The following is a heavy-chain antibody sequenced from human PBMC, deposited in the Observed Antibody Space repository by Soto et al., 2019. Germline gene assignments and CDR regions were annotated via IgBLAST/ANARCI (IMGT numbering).Heavy chain of an antibody. D-gene: IGHD2-2*01. Sequence: QVQLVESGGGVVQPGRSLRLSCAASGFTFSSYAMHWVRQAPGKGLEWVAVISYDGSNKYYADSVKGRFTISRDNSKNTVYLQMNSLRAEDTAVYYCARTLLIVVVPAARGYGMDVW. CDR1: GFTFSSYA. CDR2: ISYDGSNK. V-gene: IGHV3-30-3*01. J-gene: IGHJ6*01. CDR3: ARTLLIVVVPAARGYGMDV.